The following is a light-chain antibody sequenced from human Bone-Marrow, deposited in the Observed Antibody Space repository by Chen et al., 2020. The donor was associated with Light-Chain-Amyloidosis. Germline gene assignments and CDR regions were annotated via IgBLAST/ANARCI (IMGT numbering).Light chain of an antibody. CDR3: QQYNNWPPIT. Sequence: DIVLTQSPATLSLSPGERATLSCRASQSVSNFLAWYQQKPGQAPRLLICDASDRAAGIPARFSGSGSGTDFTLTISSLEPEDCVVYYCQQYNNWPPITFGQGTRLEIK. J-gene: IGKJ5*01. CDR2: DAS. V-gene: IGKV3-11*01. CDR1: QSVSNF.